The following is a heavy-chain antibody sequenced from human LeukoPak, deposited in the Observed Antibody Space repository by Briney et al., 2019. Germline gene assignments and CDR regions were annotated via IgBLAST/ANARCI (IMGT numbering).Heavy chain of an antibody. CDR3: ARGHRWLVNWYFDL. CDR2: IYYSGST. J-gene: IGHJ2*01. D-gene: IGHD6-19*01. Sequence: SETLSLTCTVSGGSISSYYWSWIRQPPGKGLEWIGYIYYSGSTNYNPSLKSRVTISVDTSKNQFSLKLSSVTAADTAVYYCARGHRWLVNWYFDLWGRGTLVTVSS. V-gene: IGHV4-59*01. CDR1: GGSISSYY.